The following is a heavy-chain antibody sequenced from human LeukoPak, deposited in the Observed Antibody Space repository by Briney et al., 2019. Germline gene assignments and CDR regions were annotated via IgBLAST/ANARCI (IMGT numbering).Heavy chain of an antibody. D-gene: IGHD4-23*01. CDR2: ISGSGGST. Sequence: GGSLRLSCAASGFTFSNAWMSWVRQAPGKGLEWVSAISGSGGSTYYADSVKGRFTISRDNSKNTLYLQMNSLRAEDTAVYYCAKLLKHYGGTGTQAFDIWGQGTMVTVSS. CDR1: GFTFSNAW. V-gene: IGHV3-23*01. J-gene: IGHJ3*02. CDR3: AKLLKHYGGTGTQAFDI.